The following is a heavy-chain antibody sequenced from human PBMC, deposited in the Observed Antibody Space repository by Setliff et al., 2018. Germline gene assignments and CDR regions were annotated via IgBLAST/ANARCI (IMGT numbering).Heavy chain of an antibody. V-gene: IGHV3-23*01. CDR1: GYTSSSYA. CDR3: ASDKAGYSYGYSY. CDR2: ISASGDTT. J-gene: IGHJ4*02. Sequence: GGSLRLSCAASGYTSSSYAMTWVRQAPGKGLEWVSIISASGDTTYYADSVKGRFTISRDNAKNSLYLQMNSLRAEDTAVYYCASDKAGYSYGYSYWGQGTLVTVSS. D-gene: IGHD5-18*01.